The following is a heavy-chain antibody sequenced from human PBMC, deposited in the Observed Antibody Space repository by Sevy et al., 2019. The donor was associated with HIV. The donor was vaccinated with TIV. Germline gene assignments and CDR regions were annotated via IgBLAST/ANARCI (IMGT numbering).Heavy chain of an antibody. J-gene: IGHJ5*02. D-gene: IGHD2-21*01. Sequence: GGSLRLSCAASGFTFSNAWMSWVRQAPGKGLEWVGRIKSKTDGGTTDYAAPVKGRFTISRDDSKNTLFLQMNSLKTEDTAVYYCTTRVFLKEFEPWGQGTLVTVSS. CDR3: TTRVFLKEFEP. CDR1: GFTFSNAW. V-gene: IGHV3-15*01. CDR2: IKSKTDGGTT.